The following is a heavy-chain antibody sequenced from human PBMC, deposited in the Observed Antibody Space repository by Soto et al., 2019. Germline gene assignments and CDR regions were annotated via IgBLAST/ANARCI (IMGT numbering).Heavy chain of an antibody. Sequence: EVQLLESGGGLVQPGGSLRISCAASGFTFSSYVMNWVRQAPGKGLGWVSGIRGSGGDTFYADSVKGRFTISRDNSKNTLYLQMNSLRAEDTAVYYCARGPRAPPPHDYGMDVWGQGTTVTVSS. CDR2: IRGSGGDT. CDR1: GFTFSSYV. J-gene: IGHJ6*02. V-gene: IGHV3-23*01. CDR3: ARGPRAPPPHDYGMDV.